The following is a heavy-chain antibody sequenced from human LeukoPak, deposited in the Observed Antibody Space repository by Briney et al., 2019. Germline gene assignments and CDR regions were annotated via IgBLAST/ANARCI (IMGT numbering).Heavy chain of an antibody. CDR2: INPNSGGT. CDR1: GYTFTGYY. D-gene: IGHD6-6*01. Sequence: ASVKVSCKAYGYTFTGYYMHWVRQAPGQGLEWMGWINPNSGGTNYAQKFQGRVTMTRDTSISTAYMELSRLRSDDTAVYYCAREFMGYSSSSSAFDIWGQGTMVTVSS. V-gene: IGHV1-2*02. J-gene: IGHJ3*02. CDR3: AREFMGYSSSSSAFDI.